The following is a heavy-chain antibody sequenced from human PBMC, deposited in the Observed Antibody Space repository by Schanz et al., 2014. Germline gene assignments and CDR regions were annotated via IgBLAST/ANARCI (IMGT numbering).Heavy chain of an antibody. CDR1: GYTFTSYG. Sequence: QVQLVQSGAEVKKPGASVKVSCKASGYTFTSYGITWVRQAPGQGLEWMGWINGYNGHTLYAQKFQGRVTITADRSTSTAYMELSSLTSEDTAVHYCARGRGFYDYWGQGTLVTVSS. J-gene: IGHJ4*02. D-gene: IGHD3-10*01. CDR3: ARGRGFYDY. CDR2: INGYNGHT. V-gene: IGHV1-18*01.